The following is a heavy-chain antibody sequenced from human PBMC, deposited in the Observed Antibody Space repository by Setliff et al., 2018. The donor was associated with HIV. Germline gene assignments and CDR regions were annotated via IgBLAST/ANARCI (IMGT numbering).Heavy chain of an antibody. J-gene: IGHJ4*02. Sequence: GGSLRLSCAASGFTVSSNYMNWVRQAPGKGLEWVSVIYSGGSTYYADSVKGRFTISRDNSKNTLFLQLNSLRAEDTAVYYCAREALVSSYYFDYWGQGTLVTVSS. D-gene: IGHD6-6*01. V-gene: IGHV3-66*01. CDR2: IYSGGST. CDR3: AREALVSSYYFDY. CDR1: GFTVSSNY.